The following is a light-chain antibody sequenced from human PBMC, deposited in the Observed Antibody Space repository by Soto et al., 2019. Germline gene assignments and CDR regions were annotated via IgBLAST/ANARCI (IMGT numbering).Light chain of an antibody. CDR3: QHYADPPLS. CDR2: DAS. J-gene: IGKJ4*01. V-gene: IGKV1-33*01. CDR1: QDIINY. Sequence: DIPMTQSPSSLSVSVGDRVTITCQASQDIINYLNWYQQKPGKAPKLLIYDASNLAVGVPSRFGGSGSGTDFTFTISSLQPDDFATYYCQHYADPPLSFGGGTKVEIK.